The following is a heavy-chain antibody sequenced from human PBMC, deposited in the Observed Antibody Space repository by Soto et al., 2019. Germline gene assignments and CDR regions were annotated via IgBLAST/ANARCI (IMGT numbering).Heavy chain of an antibody. J-gene: IGHJ4*02. CDR2: IHTVGST. V-gene: IGHV3-53*01. D-gene: IGHD1-1*01. Sequence: GGSLRLSCEVSGFSIGGNPMSWVRQAPGQGLEWVASIHTVGSTYYADSVQGRFTISRDNSKNTLFLQMNSLRVGDTAIYFCERGLNDDSWGQGTLVTVS. CDR3: ERGLNDDS. CDR1: GFSIGGNP.